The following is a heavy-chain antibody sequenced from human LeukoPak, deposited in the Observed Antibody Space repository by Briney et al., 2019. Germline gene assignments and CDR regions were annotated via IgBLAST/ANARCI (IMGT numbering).Heavy chain of an antibody. CDR1: GFTFSSYW. D-gene: IGHD3-22*01. Sequence: GGSLRLSCAAPGFTFSSYWMHWVRQAPGKGLVWVSRISSDGSGTSYADSVKGRFTISRDNAKNTLYLQMNSLRAEDTGVYYCARANHPTYYDSSGYYQDYWGQGTLVTVSS. V-gene: IGHV3-74*01. J-gene: IGHJ4*02. CDR2: ISSDGSGT. CDR3: ARANHPTYYDSSGYYQDY.